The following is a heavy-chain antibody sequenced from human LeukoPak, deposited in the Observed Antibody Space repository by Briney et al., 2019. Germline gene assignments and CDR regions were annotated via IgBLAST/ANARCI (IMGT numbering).Heavy chain of an antibody. Sequence: GGSLRLSCEAFGFTLSTYWMHGVRQAPGKGLVWVSRINADGSSTSYADSVKGRFTISRDNAKNTLYLQMNSLRAEDTAVYYCARDPDSGYYYHWGQGTLVTVSS. J-gene: IGHJ4*02. CDR2: INADGSST. CDR3: ARDPDSGYYYH. D-gene: IGHD3-22*01. CDR1: GFTLSTYW. V-gene: IGHV3-74*01.